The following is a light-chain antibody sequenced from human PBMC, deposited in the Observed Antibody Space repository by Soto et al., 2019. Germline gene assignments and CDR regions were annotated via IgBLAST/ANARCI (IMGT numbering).Light chain of an antibody. J-gene: IGKJ5*01. CDR1: QNVGSRY. Sequence: EIVLTQSPGTLSLSPGERATLSCRASQNVGSRYLAWYQQKPGQAPRLLIYGTSNRATGIPDRFSGSGSGTDFSLTISRLEPEDFALYYCQQYGSSPITFGQGTRLEIK. CDR2: GTS. CDR3: QQYGSSPIT. V-gene: IGKV3-20*01.